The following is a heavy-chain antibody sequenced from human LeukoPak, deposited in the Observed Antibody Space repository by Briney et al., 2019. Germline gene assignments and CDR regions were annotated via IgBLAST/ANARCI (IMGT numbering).Heavy chain of an antibody. CDR1: GFTVSSYE. CDR2: ISSSGSNI. D-gene: IGHD2-15*01. CDR3: ARDAVMGATPFYFDS. Sequence: PGGSLRLSCAASGFTVSSYEFYWVRQAPGKGLEWVSYISSSGSNIFYADSVKGRFTISRDQAKDSVFLQMNSLRAEDTALYFCARDAVMGATPFYFDSWGQGALVTVSS. V-gene: IGHV3-48*03. J-gene: IGHJ4*02.